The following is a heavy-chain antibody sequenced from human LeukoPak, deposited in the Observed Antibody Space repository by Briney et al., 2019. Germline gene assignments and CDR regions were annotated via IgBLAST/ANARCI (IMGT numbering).Heavy chain of an antibody. J-gene: IGHJ6*04. CDR1: GLTFSTHA. CDR2: ISDDGSRQ. CDR3: ARDRYGSGSSDTGADV. D-gene: IGHD3-10*01. Sequence: GGSLRLSCAASGLTFSTHAMHWVRQAPGKGLEWVTDISDDGSRQYYEDSVKGRFTISRDNPKNTLYLQMNSLRSEDTAVYYCARDRYGSGSSDTGADVWGKGTTVTVSS. V-gene: IGHV3-30-3*01.